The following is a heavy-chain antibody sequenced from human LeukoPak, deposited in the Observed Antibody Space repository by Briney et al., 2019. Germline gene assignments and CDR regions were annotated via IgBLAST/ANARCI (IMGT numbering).Heavy chain of an antibody. V-gene: IGHV1-2*02. D-gene: IGHD3-3*01. Sequence: GASVKVSCKASGYTCTGYYMHWVRQAPGQGLEWMGWINPNSGCTDYAQKFQGRVTMTRDTSISTAYMGLSRVRSDDTAVYYCARVDAITIYYFDYWGKGTLVTVSS. CDR2: INPNSGCT. CDR1: GYTCTGYY. J-gene: IGHJ4*02. CDR3: ARVDAITIYYFDY.